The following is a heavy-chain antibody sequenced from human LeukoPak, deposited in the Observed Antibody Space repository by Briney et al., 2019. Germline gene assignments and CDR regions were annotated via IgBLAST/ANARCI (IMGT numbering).Heavy chain of an antibody. CDR1: AASMSSNY. V-gene: IGHV4-4*09. CDR3: ASTRRAAVAGRFDA. Sequence: SETLSLTCNVSAASMSSNYWSWIRQPPGKGREWIGYINDSGNSNYSPSLESRVTMSVDESKTQFSLRVHFVSAADTAVYYCASTRRAAVAGRFDAWGQGTLVTVSS. D-gene: IGHD6-19*01. J-gene: IGHJ4*02. CDR2: INDSGNS.